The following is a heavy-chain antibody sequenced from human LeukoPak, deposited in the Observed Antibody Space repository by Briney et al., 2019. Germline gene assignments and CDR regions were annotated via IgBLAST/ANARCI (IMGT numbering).Heavy chain of an antibody. V-gene: IGHV4-61*01. CDR1: GGSVSSGSYY. J-gene: IGHJ4*02. CDR3: AREGAAALDY. Sequence: SETLSLTCTVSGGSVSSGSYYWSWIRQPPGKGLEWIGYIYYSGSTNYNPSLKSRVTISVDTSKNRFSLKLSSVAAADTAVYYCAREGAAALDYWGQGTLVTVSS. D-gene: IGHD6-13*01. CDR2: IYYSGST.